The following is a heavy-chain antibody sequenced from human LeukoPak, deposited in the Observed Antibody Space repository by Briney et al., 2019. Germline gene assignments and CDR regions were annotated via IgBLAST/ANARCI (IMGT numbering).Heavy chain of an antibody. CDR2: IIPIFGTA. J-gene: IGHJ4*02. Sequence: ASVKVSCKASGGTFSSYAISWVRQAPGQGLEWMGGIIPIFGTANYAQKFQGRVTITTDESTSTAYMELSSLRSEDTAVYYCARGYYYDSPRGVMDYWGQGTLVTVSS. CDR3: ARGYYYDSPRGVMDY. D-gene: IGHD3-22*01. CDR1: GGTFSSYA. V-gene: IGHV1-69*05.